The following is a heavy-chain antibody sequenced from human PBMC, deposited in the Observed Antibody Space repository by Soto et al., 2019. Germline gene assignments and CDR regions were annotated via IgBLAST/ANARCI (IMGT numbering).Heavy chain of an antibody. CDR2: ISYDGSNK. CDR3: AKDKFSSSWYYFDY. J-gene: IGHJ4*02. D-gene: IGHD6-13*01. CDR1: GFTFSSYG. Sequence: GGSLRLSCAASGFTFSSYGMHWVRQAPGKGLEWVAVISYDGSNKYYADSVKGRFTISRDNSKNTLYLQMNSLRAEDTAVYYCAKDKFSSSWYYFDYWGQGTLVTVSS. V-gene: IGHV3-30*18.